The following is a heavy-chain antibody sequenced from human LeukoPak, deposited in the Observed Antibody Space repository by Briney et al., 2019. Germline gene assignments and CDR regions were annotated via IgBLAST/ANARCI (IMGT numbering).Heavy chain of an antibody. V-gene: IGHV1-2*02. D-gene: IGHD2/OR15-2a*01. CDR3: ATAPSPFDSDGNKLDP. CDR1: GYTFTGYY. Sequence: ASVKVSCNASGYTFTGYYMHWVRQAPGQGLEWMGWINPNSGGTNYAQKFQGRVTMTRDTSISTAYMELSRLRSDDTAVYYCATAPSPFDSDGNKLDPWGQGTLVTVS. CDR2: INPNSGGT. J-gene: IGHJ5*02.